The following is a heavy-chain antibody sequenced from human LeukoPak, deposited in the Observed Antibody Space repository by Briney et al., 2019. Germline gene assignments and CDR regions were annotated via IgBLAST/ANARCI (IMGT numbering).Heavy chain of an antibody. V-gene: IGHV4-4*07. CDR2: IYATGST. J-gene: IGHJ4*02. D-gene: IGHD6-13*01. CDR1: GGSICSYS. Sequence: PSETLSLACSVSGGSICSYSWTWIRQPAGKGLEWIGRIYATGSTNYNPSLKSRVTMSVDTSKSQFSLNLSSVTAADTAVYYCARAPAGSSKYEYWGQGILVTVSS. CDR3: ARAPAGSSKYEY.